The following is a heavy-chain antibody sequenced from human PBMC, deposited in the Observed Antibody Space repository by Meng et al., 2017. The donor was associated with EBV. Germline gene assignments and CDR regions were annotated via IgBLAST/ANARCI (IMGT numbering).Heavy chain of an antibody. D-gene: IGHD4-23*01. CDR1: GGSFSGYY. V-gene: IGHV4-34*01. J-gene: IGHJ4*02. Sequence: QVQQQQWGGGLLKPVETLSLTCAVYGGSFSGYYWSWIRQPPGKGLEWIGEINHSGSTNYNPSLKSRVTISVDTSKNQFSLKLSSVTAADTAVYYCAGSYGGVLNYWGQGTLVTVSS. CDR2: INHSGST. CDR3: AGSYGGVLNY.